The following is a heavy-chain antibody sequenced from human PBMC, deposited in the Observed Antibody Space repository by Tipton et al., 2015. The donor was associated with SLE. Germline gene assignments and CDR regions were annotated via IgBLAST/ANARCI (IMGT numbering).Heavy chain of an antibody. CDR1: GDSLSGQY. CDR2: VFRGGST. D-gene: IGHD6-6*01. V-gene: IGHV4-34*12. J-gene: IGHJ4*02. Sequence: TLSLTCSVYGDSLSGQYWSWIRQPPGKGLEWIGEVFRGGSTHYSPSLESRVTITMDTSKNQFSLKLTSVTAADTAVYYCARVLDVLDYWGQGTLVTVSS. CDR3: ARVLDVLDY.